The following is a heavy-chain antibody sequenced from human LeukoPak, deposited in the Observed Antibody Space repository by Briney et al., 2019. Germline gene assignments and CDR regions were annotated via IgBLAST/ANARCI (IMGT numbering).Heavy chain of an antibody. J-gene: IGHJ5*02. CDR3: ARGYSSGWYPTDFDP. CDR2: ISGSGGST. CDR1: GFTFSSYA. Sequence: GGSLRLSCAASGFTFSSYAMSWVRQAPGKGLEWVSAISGSGGSTYYADSVKGRFTISRDNSKNTLYLQMNSLRAEDTAVYYCARGYSSGWYPTDFDPWGQGTLVTVSS. V-gene: IGHV3-23*01. D-gene: IGHD6-19*01.